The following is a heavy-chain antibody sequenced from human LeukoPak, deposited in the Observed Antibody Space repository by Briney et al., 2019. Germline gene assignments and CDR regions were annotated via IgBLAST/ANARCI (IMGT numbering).Heavy chain of an antibody. Sequence: SETLSLTCTVSGGSISSYYWSWIRQPPGKGLEWIGYIYYSGSTNYNPSLKSRVTISVDTSKNQFSLKLSSVTAADTAVYYCATTTHYCSGGSCRNWFDPWGQGTLVTVSS. J-gene: IGHJ5*02. D-gene: IGHD2-15*01. CDR1: GGSISSYY. V-gene: IGHV4-59*12. CDR2: IYYSGST. CDR3: ATTTHYCSGGSCRNWFDP.